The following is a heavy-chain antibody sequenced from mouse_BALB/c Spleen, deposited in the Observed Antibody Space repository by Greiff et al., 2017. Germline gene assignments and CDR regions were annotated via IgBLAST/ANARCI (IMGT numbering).Heavy chain of an antibody. V-gene: IGHV1-15*01. CDR1: GYTFTDYE. Sequence: QVQLQQSGAELVRPGASVTLSCKASGYTFTDYEMHWVKQTPVHGLEWIGAIDPETGGTAYNQKFKGKATLTADKSSSTAYMELRSLTSEDSAVYYCRVLYGNYDYWGQGTTLTVSS. CDR3: RVLYGNYDY. CDR2: IDPETGGT. J-gene: IGHJ2*01. D-gene: IGHD2-10*02.